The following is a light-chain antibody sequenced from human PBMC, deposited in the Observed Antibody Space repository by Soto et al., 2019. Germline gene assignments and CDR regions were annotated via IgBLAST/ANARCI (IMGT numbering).Light chain of an antibody. CDR1: QGRKRK. Sequence: VLTQSPAPLYVSPGVRVTFSCMASQGRKRKLAWYQHKAGQAPRLLISGASTGATGIPARFSGSGSGTEFTLTINSLQSEDSAVYYCQQYHTWPVTFGGGTKVDIK. V-gene: IGKV3-15*01. CDR2: GAS. CDR3: QQYHTWPVT. J-gene: IGKJ4*01.